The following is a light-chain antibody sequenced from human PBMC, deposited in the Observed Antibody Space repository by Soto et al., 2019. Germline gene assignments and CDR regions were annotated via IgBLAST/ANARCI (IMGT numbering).Light chain of an antibody. CDR2: DVT. V-gene: IGLV2-11*01. CDR1: TSDVGGYNY. Sequence: QSALSQPRSGSGSPGQSVTISCTGSTSDVGGYNYVSWFQQHPGKAPKLLIYDVTKRPSGVPDRFSGSKSANTASLTISGLQGEDEADYFCCSYAGSSSSLIFGGGTKLTVL. J-gene: IGLJ2*01. CDR3: CSYAGSSSSLI.